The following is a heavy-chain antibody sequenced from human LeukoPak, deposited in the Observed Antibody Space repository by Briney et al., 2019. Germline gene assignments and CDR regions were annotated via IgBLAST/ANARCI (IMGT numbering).Heavy chain of an antibody. CDR2: IYYSGIT. V-gene: IGHV4-39*01. CDR3: ARQSYDSSTSPTFFDF. J-gene: IGHJ4*02. Sequence: SETLSLTCTVSGGSISSSSYYWGWIRQPPGKGLEWIGTIYYSGITYYNPSLKSRVTISVDTSKNQFSLKLSSVTAADTAVYYCARQSYDSSTSPTFFDFWGQGTLVTVSS. D-gene: IGHD3-22*01. CDR1: GGSISSSSYY.